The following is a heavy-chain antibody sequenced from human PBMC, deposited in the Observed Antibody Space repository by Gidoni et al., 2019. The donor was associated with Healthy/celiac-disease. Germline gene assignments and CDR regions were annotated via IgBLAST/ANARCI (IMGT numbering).Heavy chain of an antibody. J-gene: IGHJ4*02. CDR2: IYTSGST. D-gene: IGHD1-26*01. CDR1: GGSISSGSYY. Sequence: QVQLQESGPGLVKPSQTLSLTCTVSGGSISSGSYYWSWIRQHAGKGLEWIGRIYTSGSTNYNPSLKSRVTISVDTSKNQFSLKLSSVTAADTAVYYCARLGPPSASVDYWGQGTLVTVSS. CDR3: ARLGPPSASVDY. V-gene: IGHV4-61*02.